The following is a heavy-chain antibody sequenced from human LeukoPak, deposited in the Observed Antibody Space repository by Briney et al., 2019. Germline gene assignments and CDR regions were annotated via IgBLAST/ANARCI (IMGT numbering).Heavy chain of an antibody. CDR2: IGTDVRTT. D-gene: IGHD6-25*01. Sequence: GGSLRLSCAASGFTFSNYAMHWVRQAPGEGLEYVSAIGTDVRTTLYANSVKDRFTISRDNSKSTLYLQMDSLRVEDMAVYYCAREAYSSGRAGCFDYWGRGTLVTVSS. J-gene: IGHJ4*02. V-gene: IGHV3-64*01. CDR3: AREAYSSGRAGCFDY. CDR1: GFTFSNYA.